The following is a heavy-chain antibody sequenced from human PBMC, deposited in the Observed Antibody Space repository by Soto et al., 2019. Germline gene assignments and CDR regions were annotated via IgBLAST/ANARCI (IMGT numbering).Heavy chain of an antibody. CDR2: ISAYNGNT. CDR1: GYTFTSYG. Sequence: VKVSCKASGYTFTSYGISWVRQAPGQGLEWMGWISAYNGNTNYAQKLQGRVTMTTDTSTSTAYMELRSLRSDDTAVYYCARDPRITIFGVDLDAFDIWGQGTMVTVSS. J-gene: IGHJ3*02. V-gene: IGHV1-18*04. D-gene: IGHD3-3*01. CDR3: ARDPRITIFGVDLDAFDI.